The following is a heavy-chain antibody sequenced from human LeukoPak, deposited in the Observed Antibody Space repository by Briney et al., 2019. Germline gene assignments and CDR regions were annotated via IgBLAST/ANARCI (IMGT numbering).Heavy chain of an antibody. V-gene: IGHV3-15*01. D-gene: IGHD3-22*01. Sequence: GGSLRLSCAASGFTFSSYWMSWVRQAPGKGLEWVGRIRKKSDGGTTDSAAPVKGRFTISRDDSKNTLFLQMNSLKTEDTAVYYCTTDYYDSSTYYFAPWDYWGQGTLVTVSS. CDR3: TTDYYDSSTYYFAPWDY. CDR2: IRKKSDGGTT. J-gene: IGHJ4*02. CDR1: GFTFSSYW.